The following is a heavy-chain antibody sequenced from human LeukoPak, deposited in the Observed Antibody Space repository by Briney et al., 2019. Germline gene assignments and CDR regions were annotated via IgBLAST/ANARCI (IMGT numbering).Heavy chain of an antibody. CDR2: ISSSGSTI. V-gene: IGHV3-48*03. Sequence: GGSLRLSCAASGFTFSSYEMNWVRQAPGKGLEWVSYISSSGSTIYYADSVKGRFTISRDNAKNSLYLQMNSLRAEDTAVYYCAKDLSHYYDSSGYSFPAAWGQGTLVTVSS. J-gene: IGHJ4*02. D-gene: IGHD3-22*01. CDR1: GFTFSSYE. CDR3: AKDLSHYYDSSGYSFPAA.